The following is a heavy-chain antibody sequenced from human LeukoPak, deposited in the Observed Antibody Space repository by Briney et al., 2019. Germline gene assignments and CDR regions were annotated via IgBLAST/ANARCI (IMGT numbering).Heavy chain of an antibody. D-gene: IGHD2-2*01. CDR3: ARVWDIVIIPAHAFDI. V-gene: IGHV1-18*01. J-gene: IGHJ3*02. CDR2: ISGYNGNT. CDR1: GYTFTNYA. Sequence: ASVKVSCKASGYTFTNYAISWVRQAPGQGLEWMGRISGYNGNTNYAQKIQGRVTMTTDTSTNTAYVELRSLRFDDTAVYYCARVWDIVIIPAHAFDIWGQGTTVTVSS.